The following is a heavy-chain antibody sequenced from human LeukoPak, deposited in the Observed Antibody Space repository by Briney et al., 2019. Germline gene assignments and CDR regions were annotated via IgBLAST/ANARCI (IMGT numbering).Heavy chain of an antibody. J-gene: IGHJ4*02. CDR3: ARGRSIAARKVLDY. D-gene: IGHD6-6*01. Sequence: ASAKVSCKASGYTFTSYEINWVRQATRQGLEWLGWMNPDIVNTGYAQKFQSRVTMTRYTSISTAYMELSSLRSEDTAVYYCARGRSIAARKVLDYWGQGTLVTVSS. V-gene: IGHV1-8*01. CDR1: GYTFTSYE. CDR2: MNPDIVNT.